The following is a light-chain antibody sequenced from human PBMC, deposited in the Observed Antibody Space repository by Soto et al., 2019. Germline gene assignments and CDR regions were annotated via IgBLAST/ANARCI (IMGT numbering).Light chain of an antibody. CDR2: EVS. CDR1: SSDVGGYNY. CDR3: SSYTSSSTV. V-gene: IGLV2-14*01. J-gene: IGLJ3*02. Sequence: QSALTQPASVSGSPGQSITISCTGTSSDVGGYNYVSWYQQHPGKAPKLMIYEVSNRPSGVSNRFSGSKSGNTASLTISGLQAEDEDDYYCSSYTSSSTVFGGGTQLTVL.